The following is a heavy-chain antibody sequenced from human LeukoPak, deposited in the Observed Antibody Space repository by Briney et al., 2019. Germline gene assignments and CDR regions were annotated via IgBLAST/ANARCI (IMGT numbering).Heavy chain of an antibody. Sequence: ASVKVSCKASGYTFTGYYIHWVRQAPGQGLEWVGWVKPYSGASNHAQKFQGRVTMTREKPINTAYLELTTLKSDDTAVYFCARGLYCGGDCLGQYFYGMDVWGQGTTVTVSS. CDR1: GYTFTGYY. CDR2: VKPYSGAS. V-gene: IGHV1-2*02. D-gene: IGHD2-21*02. J-gene: IGHJ6*02. CDR3: ARGLYCGGDCLGQYFYGMDV.